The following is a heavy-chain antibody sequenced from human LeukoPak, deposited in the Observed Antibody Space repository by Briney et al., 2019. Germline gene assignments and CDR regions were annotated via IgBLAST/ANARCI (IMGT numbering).Heavy chain of an antibody. CDR1: GFTFSSYT. J-gene: IGHJ3*02. D-gene: IGHD3-22*01. CDR2: ISSSSSYI. Sequence: GGSLRLSCAASGFTFSSYTINWVRQAPGKGLEWVSSISSSSSYIYYADSVKGRFTISRDNAKNSLYLRMNSLRAEDTAVYYCARAYYYDSSGDDAFDIWGQGTMVTVSS. V-gene: IGHV3-21*01. CDR3: ARAYYYDSSGDDAFDI.